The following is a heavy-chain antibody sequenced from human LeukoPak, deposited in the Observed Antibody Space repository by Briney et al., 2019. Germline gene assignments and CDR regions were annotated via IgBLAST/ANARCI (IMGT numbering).Heavy chain of an antibody. Sequence: GGSLRLSCAASEFSVGSNYMTWVRQAPGKGLEWVSLIYSGGSTYYADSVKGRFTISRDNSKNTLYLQMNSLRAEDTAVYYCARRAGAYSHPYDYWGQGTLVTVSS. CDR2: IYSGGST. V-gene: IGHV3-66*04. D-gene: IGHD4/OR15-4a*01. CDR3: ARRAGAYSHPYDY. J-gene: IGHJ4*02. CDR1: EFSVGSNY.